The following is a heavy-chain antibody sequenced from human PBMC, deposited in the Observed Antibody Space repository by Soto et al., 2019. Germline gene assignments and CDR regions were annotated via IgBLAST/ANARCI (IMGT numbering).Heavy chain of an antibody. D-gene: IGHD5-18*01. CDR1: GGTFSSYA. Sequence: RASVKVSCKASGGTFSSYAISWVRQAPGQGLEWMGGIIPIFGTANYAQKFQGRVTITADESTSTAYMELSSLRSEDTAVYYCASRRGYSYGYVSWGQGTLVTVSS. V-gene: IGHV1-69*13. CDR3: ASRRGYSYGYVS. J-gene: IGHJ5*02. CDR2: IIPIFGTA.